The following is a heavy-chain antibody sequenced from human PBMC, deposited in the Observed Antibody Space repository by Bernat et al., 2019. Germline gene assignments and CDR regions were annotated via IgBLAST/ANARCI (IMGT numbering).Heavy chain of an antibody. J-gene: IGHJ4*02. CDR1: GFTFSSYG. CDR3: AKDLGDYDFWSGYYTGRY. CDR2: ISYDGSNK. D-gene: IGHD3-3*01. Sequence: VQLVESGGGVVQPGRSLRLSCAASGFTFSSYGMHWVRQAPGKGLEWVAVISYDGSNKYYADSVKGRFTISRDNSKNTLYLQMNSLRAEDTAVYYCAKDLGDYDFWSGYYTGRYWGQGTLVTVSS. V-gene: IGHV3-30*18.